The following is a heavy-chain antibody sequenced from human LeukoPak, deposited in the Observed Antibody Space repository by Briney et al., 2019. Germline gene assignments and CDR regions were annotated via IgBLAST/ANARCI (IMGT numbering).Heavy chain of an antibody. J-gene: IGHJ5*02. CDR3: ARVEYSWFDP. CDR1: GGSISSYY. CDR2: IYYSGST. Sequence: SETLSLTCTVSGGSISSYYWSWIRQPPGKGLEWIGYIYYSGSTNYNPSLKSRVTISVDTSKNQFSLKLSSVTVADTAVYYCARVEYSWFDPWGQGTLVTVSS. V-gene: IGHV4-59*01. D-gene: IGHD2/OR15-2a*01.